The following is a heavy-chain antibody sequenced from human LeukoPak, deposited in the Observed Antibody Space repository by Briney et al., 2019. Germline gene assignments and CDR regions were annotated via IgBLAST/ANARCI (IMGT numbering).Heavy chain of an antibody. D-gene: IGHD3-22*01. V-gene: IGHV1-69*13. CDR2: IIPIFGTA. CDR3: ARGTYDSSGYYYSHLIPGPTTYYYYGMDV. Sequence: GASVKVSCKASGGTFSSYAISWVRQAPGQGLEWMGGIIPIFGTANYAQKFQGRVTITADESTSTAYMELSSLRSGDTAVYYCARGTYDSSGYYYSHLIPGPTTYYYYGMDVWGQGTTVTVSS. J-gene: IGHJ6*02. CDR1: GGTFSSYA.